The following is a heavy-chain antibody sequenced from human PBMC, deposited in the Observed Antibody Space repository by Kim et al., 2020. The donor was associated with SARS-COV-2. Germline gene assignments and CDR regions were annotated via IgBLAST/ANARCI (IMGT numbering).Heavy chain of an antibody. V-gene: IGHV3-48*02. Sequence: ADSVKGRFTIPRDNAKNSLYLQMNGLRDEDTAVYYCARVRELLSSFNWFDPWGQGTLVTVSS. J-gene: IGHJ5*02. CDR3: ARVRELLSSFNWFDP. D-gene: IGHD3-10*01.